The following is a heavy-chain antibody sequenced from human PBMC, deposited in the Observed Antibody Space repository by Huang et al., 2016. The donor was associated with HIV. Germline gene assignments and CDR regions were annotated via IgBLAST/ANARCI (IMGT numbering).Heavy chain of an antibody. CDR2: IYPGYADT. J-gene: IGHJ4*02. V-gene: IGHV5-51*01. CDR3: ARQRASGSTYVDS. CDR1: GYKFTSYW. D-gene: IGHD2-15*01. Sequence: EVQLVQSGAEVKKPGESLKISCKGSGYKFTSYWLAWVRQMPGKGLERMGIIYPGYADTRYSPSCQVQVTISADKSINTAYLQWSSLKTSDTAMYFCARQRASGSTYVDSWGQGTLLTVYS.